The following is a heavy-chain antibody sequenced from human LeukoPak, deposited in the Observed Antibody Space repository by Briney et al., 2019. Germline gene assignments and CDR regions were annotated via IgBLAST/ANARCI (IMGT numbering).Heavy chain of an antibody. Sequence: GGSLRLSCAASGFTFSSYWMSWVRQAPGKGLEWVANIKQDGSEKYYVDSVKGRFTISRDNAKNSLYLQMNSLRAEDTALYYCAKALSGIPYDAFDIWGQGTMVTVSS. CDR3: AKALSGIPYDAFDI. CDR2: IKQDGSEK. D-gene: IGHD1-20*01. V-gene: IGHV3-7*03. J-gene: IGHJ3*02. CDR1: GFTFSSYW.